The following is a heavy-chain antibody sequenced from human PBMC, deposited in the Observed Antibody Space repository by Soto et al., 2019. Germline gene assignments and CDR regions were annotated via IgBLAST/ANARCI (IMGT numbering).Heavy chain of an antibody. J-gene: IGHJ6*02. CDR3: AKDMRGGSSSSRYYYGLDL. D-gene: IGHD6-13*01. CDR1: GFTFDDYA. V-gene: IGHV3-9*01. Sequence: EVQLVESGGGLVQPGRSLRLSCAASGFTFDDYAMHWVRRAPGKGLEWVSGISWNSGTIVYADSVKGRFTISRDNAKNSLYLQMNSLRGEDTALYYCAKDMRGGSSSSRYYYGLDLWGQGTTVTVSS. CDR2: ISWNSGTI.